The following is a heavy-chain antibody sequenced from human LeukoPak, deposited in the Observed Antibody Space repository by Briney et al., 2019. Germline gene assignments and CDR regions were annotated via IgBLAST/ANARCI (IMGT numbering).Heavy chain of an antibody. CDR3: AREGKSLTQDY. CDR1: GGSISSGSYY. J-gene: IGHJ4*02. V-gene: IGHV4-61*02. Sequence: PSETLSLTCTVSGGSISSGSYYWSWIRQPAGKGLEWIGRIYTSGSTNYNPSLKSRVTISVDTSKNQFSLKLSSVTAADTAVYYCAREGKSLTQDYWGQGTLVTVSS. CDR2: IYTSGST. D-gene: IGHD3-16*01.